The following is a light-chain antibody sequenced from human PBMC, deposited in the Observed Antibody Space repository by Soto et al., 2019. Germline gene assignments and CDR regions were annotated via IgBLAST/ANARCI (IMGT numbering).Light chain of an antibody. J-gene: IGLJ1*01. Sequence: QSALTQPASVSGSPGQSITISCTGTSSDVGTYNYVSWYQQHPGKAPKLMIYEVSNRPSGVSNRFSGSKSGNTASLTISGLQAEDEADYYCSSYTSSTNYFFGAGTKLTVL. V-gene: IGLV2-14*01. CDR3: SSYTSSTNYF. CDR2: EVS. CDR1: SSDVGTYNY.